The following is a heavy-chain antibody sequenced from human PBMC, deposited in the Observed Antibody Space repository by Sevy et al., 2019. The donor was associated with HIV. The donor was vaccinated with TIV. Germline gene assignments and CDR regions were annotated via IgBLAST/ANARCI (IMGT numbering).Heavy chain of an antibody. CDR2: IKQDGSEK. CDR3: AREPGIAVAGTEPGDY. D-gene: IGHD6-19*01. Sequence: GGSLRLSCAASGFTFSSYWMSWVRQAPGKGLEWVANIKQDGSEKYYVDSVKGRFIISRDNAKNSLYLQMNSLRAEDTAVYYCAREPGIAVAGTEPGDYWGQGTLVTVSS. J-gene: IGHJ4*02. V-gene: IGHV3-7*01. CDR1: GFTFSSYW.